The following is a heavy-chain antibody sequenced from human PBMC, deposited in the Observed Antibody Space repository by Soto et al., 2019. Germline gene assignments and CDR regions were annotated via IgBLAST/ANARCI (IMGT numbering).Heavy chain of an antibody. J-gene: IGHJ6*02. V-gene: IGHV3-73*02. CDR3: TGTITMVRGVIIYGMDV. D-gene: IGHD3-10*01. CDR2: IRSKANSYAT. Sequence: EVQLVESGGGLVQPGGSLKLSCAASGFTFSGSAMHWVRQASGQGLEWVGRIRSKANSYATAYAASVKGRFTISRDDSKNTAYLQMNSLKTEDTAVYYCTGTITMVRGVIIYGMDVWGQGTTVTVSS. CDR1: GFTFSGSA.